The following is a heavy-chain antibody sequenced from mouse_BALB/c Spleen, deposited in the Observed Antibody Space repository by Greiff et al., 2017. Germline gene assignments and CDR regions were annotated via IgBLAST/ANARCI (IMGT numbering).Heavy chain of an antibody. V-gene: IGHV5-12-2*01. J-gene: IGHJ1*01. Sequence: EVKLVESGGGLVQPGGSLKLSCAASGFTFSSYTMSWVRQTPEKRLEWVAYISNGGGSTYYPDTVKGRFTISRDNAKNTLYLQMSSLKSDDTAMYYCARHDDYYWYVDVWGAGTTGTVSS. CDR1: GFTFSSYT. CDR3: ARHDDYYWYVDV. D-gene: IGHD2-4*01. CDR2: ISNGGGST.